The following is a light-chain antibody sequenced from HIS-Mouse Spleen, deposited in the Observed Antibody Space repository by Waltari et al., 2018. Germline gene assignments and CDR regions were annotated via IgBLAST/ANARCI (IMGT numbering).Light chain of an antibody. J-gene: IGLJ2*01. CDR1: DLPKKY. V-gene: IGLV3-10*01. Sequence: SYELTQPPSVSVSPGQTASITCSGDDLPKKYAYWYQQKSGQAPVLVIYEDSKRPSGIPERFSGSSSGTMATLTISGAQVEDEADYYCYSTDSSGNHRVFGGGTKLTVL. CDR2: EDS. CDR3: YSTDSSGNHRV.